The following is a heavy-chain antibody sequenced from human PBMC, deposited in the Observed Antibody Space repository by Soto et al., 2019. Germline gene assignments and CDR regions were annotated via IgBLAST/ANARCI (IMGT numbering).Heavy chain of an antibody. CDR1: GFTFSIYA. CDR3: AKSCLAKAESIGDYYEYPFDH. CDR2: ISAGGEKT. D-gene: IGHD3-22*01. V-gene: IGHV3-23*01. Sequence: GGSLRLSCAASGFTFSIYAMSWVRQAPGKGLEWVSAISAGGEKTYYADSVKGRFTISRDNFQNTLNLQMNSLRAKDTDIYHCAKSCLAKAESIGDYYEYPFDHWAQGTLVTVSS. J-gene: IGHJ4*02.